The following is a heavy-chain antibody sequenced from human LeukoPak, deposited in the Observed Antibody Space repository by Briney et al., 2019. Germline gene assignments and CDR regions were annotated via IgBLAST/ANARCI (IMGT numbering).Heavy chain of an antibody. CDR3: VYSGNYRFDY. CDR1: GFPFNSHW. V-gene: IGHV3-74*01. Sequence: GGSLRLSCAASGFPFNSHWMHWVRQAPGKGLVWVSRISSDGSSRSCADSVKGRFTISRDNAKNTLYLEMNSLRDEDTAIYYCVYSGNYRFDYWGPGTLVTVSS. J-gene: IGHJ4*02. CDR2: ISSDGSSR. D-gene: IGHD1-26*01.